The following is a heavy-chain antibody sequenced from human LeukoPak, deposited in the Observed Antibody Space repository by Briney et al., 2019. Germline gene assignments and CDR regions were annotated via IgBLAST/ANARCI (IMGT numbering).Heavy chain of an antibody. CDR3: AKDRSDSSGNWFDP. J-gene: IGHJ5*02. Sequence: GGSLRLSCAASGFTFSSYGMHWVRQAPGKGLEWVAVISYDGSNKYYADSVKGRFTISRDNSKNTLYLRMNSLRAEDTAVYYCAKDRSDSSGNWFDPWGQGTLVTVSS. CDR1: GFTFSSYG. D-gene: IGHD3-22*01. V-gene: IGHV3-30*18. CDR2: ISYDGSNK.